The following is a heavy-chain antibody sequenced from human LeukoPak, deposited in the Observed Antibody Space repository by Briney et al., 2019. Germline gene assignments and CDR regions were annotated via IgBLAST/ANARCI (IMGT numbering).Heavy chain of an antibody. J-gene: IGHJ4*02. Sequence: SETLSLTCTVSGGSISIYYWSWIRQPAGKGLEWIGRIYTSGSTSYNPSLKSRVTMSVDTSKNQFSLTLRSVTAADTAVYYCARVKSIGFYFDYWGQGTLVTVSS. CDR1: GGSISIYY. D-gene: IGHD6-6*01. CDR3: ARVKSIGFYFDY. V-gene: IGHV4-4*07. CDR2: IYTSGST.